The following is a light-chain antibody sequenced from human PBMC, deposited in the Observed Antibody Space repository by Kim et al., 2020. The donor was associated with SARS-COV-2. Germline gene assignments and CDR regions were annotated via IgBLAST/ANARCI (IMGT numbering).Light chain of an antibody. CDR2: QDS. Sequence: VSPGQTATITCSGDKLGDKFACWYQQKPGQSPVLVIYQDSKRPSGIPERFSSSNSGNTATLTISGTQAMDEADYYCQAWDSITPWVFGGGTQLTVL. CDR1: KLGDKF. J-gene: IGLJ3*02. CDR3: QAWDSITPWV. V-gene: IGLV3-1*01.